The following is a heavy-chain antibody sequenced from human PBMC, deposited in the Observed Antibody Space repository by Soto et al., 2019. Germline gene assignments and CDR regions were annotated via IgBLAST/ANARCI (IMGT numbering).Heavy chain of an antibody. D-gene: IGHD3-9*01. J-gene: IGHJ4*02. CDR3: ASWDYDVLTGYSYDD. CDR2: IIPMIGRR. V-gene: IGHV1-69*01. Sequence: QVQLVQSGAEVKKPGSSVNVSCKASGGTFNNYGMGWVRQAPGQGLEWMGGIIPMIGRRNYAQKFQGRHTQTADGSGSTAYIELRSLRSEDTAVYYCASWDYDVLTGYSYDDWGQGTLVTVSS. CDR1: GGTFNNYG.